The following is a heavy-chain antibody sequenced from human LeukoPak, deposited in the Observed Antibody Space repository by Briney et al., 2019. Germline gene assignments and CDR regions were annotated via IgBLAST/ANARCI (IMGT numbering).Heavy chain of an antibody. CDR3: ARWELAGRVLERLSWIAY. V-gene: IGHV3-20*04. D-gene: IGHD3-3*01. J-gene: IGHJ4*02. Sequence: GGSLRLSCAASAFTFDVHGMTWVRHAPGKGLEWVSGINWNGEGTGYADSVTGRFTISRANAKHSLFLPMNSLTVEETAVYYCARWELAGRVLERLSWIAYWGQGALVTVSS. CDR2: INWNGEGT. CDR1: AFTFDVHG.